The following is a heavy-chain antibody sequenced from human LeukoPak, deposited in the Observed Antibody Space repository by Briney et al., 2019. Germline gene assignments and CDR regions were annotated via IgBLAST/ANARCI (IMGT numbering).Heavy chain of an antibody. J-gene: IGHJ4*02. CDR3: ARHLTPNYGDYGY. Sequence: GESLKISCKGSGYSFTSYWIGWVRQMPGKGLEWMGIIYPGDSDTRYSPSFQGQVTISADKSISTAYLQWSSLKASETAMYYCARHLTPNYGDYGYWGQGTLVTVSS. CDR2: IYPGDSDT. D-gene: IGHD4-17*01. CDR1: GYSFTSYW. V-gene: IGHV5-51*01.